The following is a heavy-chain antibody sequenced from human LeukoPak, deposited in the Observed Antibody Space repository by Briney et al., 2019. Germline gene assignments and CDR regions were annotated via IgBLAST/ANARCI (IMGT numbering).Heavy chain of an antibody. CDR2: IIGIGGST. CDR3: ANTPSVVPAAIFYYYYGMDV. D-gene: IGHD2-2*01. V-gene: IGHV3-23*01. Sequence: GGSLRLACPVSGFTFSSYGIGWVRQAPGKGLEWVSAIIGIGGSTYYADSVKGRFTISRDNSKNTLYLQMNSLRAEGTAVYYCANTPSVVPAAIFYYYYGMDVWGQGTTVTVSS. CDR1: GFTFSSYG. J-gene: IGHJ6*02.